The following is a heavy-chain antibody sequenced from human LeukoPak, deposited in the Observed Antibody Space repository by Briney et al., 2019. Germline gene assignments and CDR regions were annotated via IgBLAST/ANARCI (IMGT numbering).Heavy chain of an antibody. CDR3: ARSSSGWYSFDY. V-gene: IGHV3-23*01. CDR2: ITGSADNT. Sequence: GGSLRLSCAASGFTFSSYAMSWVRQAPGKGLEWVSSITGSADNTYYADSVKGRFTISRDNSKNTLYLQMNSLRAEDTAVYYCARSSSGWYSFDYWGQGTLVTVSS. CDR1: GFTFSSYA. D-gene: IGHD6-19*01. J-gene: IGHJ4*02.